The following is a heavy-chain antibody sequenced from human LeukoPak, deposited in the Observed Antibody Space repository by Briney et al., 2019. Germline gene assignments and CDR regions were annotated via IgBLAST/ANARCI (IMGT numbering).Heavy chain of an antibody. V-gene: IGHV4-39*01. CDR3: ASGIAEDYFDY. Sequence: PSETLSLTCTVSGGSISSSSYYWGWIRQPPGKVLEWIGSIYYSGSTYYNPSLKSRVTISVDTSKNQFSLKRSSVTAADTAVYYCASGIAEDYFDYWGQGTLVTVSS. J-gene: IGHJ4*02. CDR1: GGSISSSSYY. CDR2: IYYSGST. D-gene: IGHD6-13*01.